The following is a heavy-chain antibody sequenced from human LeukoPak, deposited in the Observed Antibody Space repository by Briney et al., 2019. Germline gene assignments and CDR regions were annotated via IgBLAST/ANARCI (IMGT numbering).Heavy chain of an antibody. CDR1: GGTFISYT. CDR3: ASPLNVERGYSYGYYY. V-gene: IGHV1-69*02. CDR2: IIPIRGIA. D-gene: IGHD5-18*01. J-gene: IGHJ4*02. Sequence: ASVKVSCKASGGTFISYTISWVRQAPGQGLEWMGRIIPIRGIANYAQKFQGRVTITADKSTSTAYMELSSLRSEDTAVYYCASPLNVERGYSYGYYYWGQGTLVTVSS.